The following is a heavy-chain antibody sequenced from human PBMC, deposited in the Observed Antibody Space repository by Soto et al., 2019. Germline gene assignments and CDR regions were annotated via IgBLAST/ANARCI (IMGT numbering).Heavy chain of an antibody. CDR2: ISAYNGNT. V-gene: IGHV1-18*01. Sequence: QVQLVQSGAEVKKPGASVKVSCKASGYTFTSYGISWVRQAPGQGLEWMGWISAYNGNTNYAQKLQGRVTMTTDTSTSTAYRELRSLRADDTAVYYCARVKVRGVIPYYFDYWGQGTLVTVSS. J-gene: IGHJ4*02. CDR1: GYTFTSYG. CDR3: ARVKVRGVIPYYFDY. D-gene: IGHD3-10*01.